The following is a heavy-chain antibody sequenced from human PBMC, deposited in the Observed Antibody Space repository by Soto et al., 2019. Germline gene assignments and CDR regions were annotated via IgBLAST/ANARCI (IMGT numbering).Heavy chain of an antibody. CDR3: ARERIVIYYDSSRYDLDY. CDR1: GYTFTSYG. CDR2: ISAYNGNT. V-gene: IGHV1-18*01. D-gene: IGHD3-22*01. Sequence: ASVKVSCKASGYTFTSYGISWVRQAPGQGLEWMGWISAYNGNTNYAQKLQGRVTMTTDTSTSTAYMELRSLRSDDTAVYYCARERIVIYYDSSRYDLDYWGQGTLVTVSS. J-gene: IGHJ4*01.